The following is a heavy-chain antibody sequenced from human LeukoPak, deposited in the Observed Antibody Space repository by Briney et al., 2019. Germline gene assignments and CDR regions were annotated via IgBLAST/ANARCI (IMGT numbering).Heavy chain of an antibody. J-gene: IGHJ5*02. CDR1: GFTFSSYA. D-gene: IGHD2-15*01. CDR3: AKGRAVEVVAAFNH. CDR2: ISGSGANT. Sequence: SGGSLRLSCAASGFTFSSYAMSWVRQAPGKGLEWVSAISGSGANTYYADSVKGRFTISRDNSKNTLYLQMNSLRAEDTAVYYWAKGRAVEVVAAFNHWGQGTVVTVSS. V-gene: IGHV3-23*01.